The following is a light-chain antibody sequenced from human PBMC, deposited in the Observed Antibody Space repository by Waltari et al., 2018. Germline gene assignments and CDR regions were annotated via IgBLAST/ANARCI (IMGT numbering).Light chain of an antibody. V-gene: IGLV1-44*01. CDR1: TSNIGNNV. CDR3: AARDESMNGDWV. Sequence: QSVLTQSPSASATPGQRVTIPCSGTTSNIGNNVVNWYPQPPGKAPKPLIYRSEQLPSGVPDRLLCSKSGSPASLAISGLQSEDETDYYCAARDESMNGDWVFGGGTKVTVL. CDR2: RSE. J-gene: IGLJ3*02.